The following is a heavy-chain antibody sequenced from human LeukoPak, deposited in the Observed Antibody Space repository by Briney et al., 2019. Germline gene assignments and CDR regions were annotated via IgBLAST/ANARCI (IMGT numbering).Heavy chain of an antibody. CDR2: IYYSGST. Sequence: PSETLSLTCTVSGGSISSSSYYWGWLRQPPGKGLEWIVSIYYSGSTYYNPSLKSRVTISVDTSKNQFSLKLSSVTAADTAVYYCARLGSSWYVYYYYGMDVWGQGTTVTVSS. CDR1: GGSISSSSYY. CDR3: ARLGSSWYVYYYYGMDV. D-gene: IGHD6-13*01. J-gene: IGHJ6*02. V-gene: IGHV4-39*01.